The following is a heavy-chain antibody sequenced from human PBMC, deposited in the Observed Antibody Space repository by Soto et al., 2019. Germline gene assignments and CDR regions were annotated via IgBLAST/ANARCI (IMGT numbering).Heavy chain of an antibody. D-gene: IGHD3-10*01. CDR2: IYYSGST. Sequence: QVQLQESGPGLVKPSQTLSLTCTVSGGSISSGGYYCSWIRQHPGKGLEWIGCIYYSGSTYYTPSLKSRVTISVDTSKNQFSPELSSVTAADTAVYYCARGVTMVRGVIHTPDFDYWGQGTLVTVSS. CDR1: GGSISSGGYY. CDR3: ARGVTMVRGVIHTPDFDY. V-gene: IGHV4-31*03. J-gene: IGHJ4*02.